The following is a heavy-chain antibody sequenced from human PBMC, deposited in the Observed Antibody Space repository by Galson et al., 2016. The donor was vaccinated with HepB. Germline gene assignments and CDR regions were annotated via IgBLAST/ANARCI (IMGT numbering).Heavy chain of an antibody. CDR3: ARVQCACVIGAAGSRLYMDV. D-gene: IGHD6-13*01. Sequence: SETLSLTCAVYGGSFSGYYWTWIRQPPGKGLEWIGEINHSGSTNYNPSLKSRVTISVDTSKNQFSLKLSSVTAADTAVYYGARVQCACVIGAAGSRLYMDVGGNGTTGTVSS. V-gene: IGHV4-34*01. CDR2: INHSGST. J-gene: IGHJ6*03. CDR1: GGSFSGYY.